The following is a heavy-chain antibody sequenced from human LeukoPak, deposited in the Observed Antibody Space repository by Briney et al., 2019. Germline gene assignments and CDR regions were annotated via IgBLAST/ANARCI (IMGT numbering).Heavy chain of an antibody. CDR2: INTDGSIT. J-gene: IGHJ4*02. CDR1: GFTFSNYW. V-gene: IGHV3-74*01. D-gene: IGHD1-26*01. Sequence: GGSLRLSCVASGFTFSNYWMHGVRQAPGKGLVWVSRINTDGSITSYADSVKGRFTISRDNAKNTLYLQMNSLRAEDTAVYYCVRIWEGAYWGQGTLVTVSS. CDR3: VRIWEGAY.